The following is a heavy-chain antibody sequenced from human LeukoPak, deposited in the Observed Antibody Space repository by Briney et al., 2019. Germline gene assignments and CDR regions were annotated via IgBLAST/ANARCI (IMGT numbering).Heavy chain of an antibody. J-gene: IGHJ4*02. CDR2: ISGSGGST. D-gene: IGHD3-9*01. CDR1: GFTFSSYA. CDR3: AKDRPDILTGSQFDY. Sequence: GGSLRLSCAASGFTFSSYAMSWVRQAPGKGLEWVSAISGSGGSTYYADSVKGRSTISRDNSKNTLYLQMNSLRAEDTAVYYCAKDRPDILTGSQFDYWGQGTLVTVSS. V-gene: IGHV3-23*01.